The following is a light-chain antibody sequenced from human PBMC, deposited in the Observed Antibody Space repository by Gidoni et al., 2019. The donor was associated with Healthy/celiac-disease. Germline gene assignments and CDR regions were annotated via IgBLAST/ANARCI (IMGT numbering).Light chain of an antibody. V-gene: IGKV3-20*01. Sequence: EIVLTQSPGTLSLSPGERATLSCRASQSVSSSYVAWYQQKPGQAPRLLIYGASSRATGIPDRFSGSGSGTVFTLTISRLEPEDVAVYYCQQYGSSPQTFGQGTKVEIK. CDR1: QSVSSSY. CDR3: QQYGSSPQT. CDR2: GAS. J-gene: IGKJ1*01.